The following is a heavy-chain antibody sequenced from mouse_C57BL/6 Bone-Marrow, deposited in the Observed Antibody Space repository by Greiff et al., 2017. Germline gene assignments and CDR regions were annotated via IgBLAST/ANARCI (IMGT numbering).Heavy chain of an antibody. J-gene: IGHJ4*01. D-gene: IGHD2-1*01. Sequence: VMLVESGPGLVAPSQSLSITCTVSGFSLTSYAISWVRQPPGKGLEWLGVIWTGGGTNYNSALKSRLSISKDNSKSQVFLKMNSLQTDDTARYYCARDLLWGYYAMDYWGQGTSVTVSS. CDR1: GFSLTSYA. CDR3: ARDLLWGYYAMDY. V-gene: IGHV2-9-1*01. CDR2: IWTGGGT.